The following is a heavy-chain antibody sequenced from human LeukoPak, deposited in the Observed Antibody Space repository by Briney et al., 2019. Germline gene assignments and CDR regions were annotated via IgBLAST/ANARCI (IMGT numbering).Heavy chain of an antibody. V-gene: IGHV1-58*02. CDR1: GFTFTSSA. CDR2: IVVGSDNT. D-gene: IGHD2-15*01. Sequence: SVKVSWKTSGFTFTSSAMQWVRQARGQRLEWIGWIVVGSDNTNYAQKFQERVTITRDMSTSTAYMELSSLRSEDTAVYYCAADLGYCSGGRCHLDYWGQGTLVTVSS. CDR3: AADLGYCSGGRCHLDY. J-gene: IGHJ4*02.